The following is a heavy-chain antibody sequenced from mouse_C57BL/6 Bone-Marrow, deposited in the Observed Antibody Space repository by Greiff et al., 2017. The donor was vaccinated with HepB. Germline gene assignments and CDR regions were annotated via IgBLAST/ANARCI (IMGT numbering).Heavy chain of an antibody. CDR2: INPNNGGT. V-gene: IGHV1-26*01. D-gene: IGHD2-4*01. Sequence: EVQLQQSGPELVKPGASVKISCKASGYTFTDYYMNWVKQSHGKSLEWIGDINPNNGGTSYNQKFKGKATLTVDKSSSTAYMELRSLTSEDSAVYYCARCDYDGFAYWGQGTLVTVSA. CDR1: GYTFTDYY. J-gene: IGHJ3*01. CDR3: ARCDYDGFAY.